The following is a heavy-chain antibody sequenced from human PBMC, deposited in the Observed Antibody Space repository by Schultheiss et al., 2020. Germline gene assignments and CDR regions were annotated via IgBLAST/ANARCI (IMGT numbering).Heavy chain of an antibody. V-gene: IGHV1-18*01. J-gene: IGHJ4*02. Sequence: ASVKVSCKTSGYIFSTYVITWVRQAPGQGLEWMGWISPHNGNTNSAQKFQDRITMTTDTATNTAFMELRSLTSDDTALYYCARVANSLVMALGYWGQGTLVTVSS. CDR1: GYIFSTYV. CDR3: ARVANSLVMALGY. CDR2: ISPHNGNT. D-gene: IGHD5-24*01.